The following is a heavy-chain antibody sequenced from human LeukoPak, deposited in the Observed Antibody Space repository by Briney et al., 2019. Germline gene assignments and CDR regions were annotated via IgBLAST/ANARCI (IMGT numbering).Heavy chain of an antibody. CDR3: VKVSANYYGSGSLHFDY. CDR1: GFTFSSYA. J-gene: IGHJ4*02. CDR2: ISGSGGST. Sequence: GGSLRLSCAASGFTFSSYAMSWVRQAPGKGLEWVSAISGSGGSTYYADSVKGRFTISRDNSKNTLYLQMNSLRAEDTAVYYCVKVSANYYGSGSLHFDYWGQGTLVTVSS. V-gene: IGHV3-23*01. D-gene: IGHD3-10*01.